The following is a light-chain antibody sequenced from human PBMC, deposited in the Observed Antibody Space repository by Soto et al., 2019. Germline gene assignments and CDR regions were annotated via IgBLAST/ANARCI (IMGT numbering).Light chain of an antibody. CDR1: QTISSW. CDR2: KAS. CDR3: QQYSRYPWT. Sequence: DIQMTQSPFTLSASVGDRVTISCRAGQTISSWLAWYQHKPGKAPKLLIYKASTLQTGVPSIFSGSGSGTEFTLTISSLQPDDFATYFCQQYSRYPWTFGQGTKVEIK. V-gene: IGKV1-5*03. J-gene: IGKJ1*01.